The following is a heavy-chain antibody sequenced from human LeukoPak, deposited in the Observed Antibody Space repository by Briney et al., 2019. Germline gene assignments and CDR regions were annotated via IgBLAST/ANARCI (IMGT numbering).Heavy chain of an antibody. Sequence: GGSLRLSCAASGFTFSSYAMSWVRQAPGKGLEWVSAISGSGGSTYYADSVKGRFTISRDNSKKTLYLQMNSLKAEDTAVYYCARSPTAAIEGYFDYWGQGTLVTVSS. CDR2: ISGSGGST. V-gene: IGHV3-23*01. J-gene: IGHJ4*02. CDR1: GFTFSSYA. CDR3: ARSPTAAIEGYFDY. D-gene: IGHD2-2*02.